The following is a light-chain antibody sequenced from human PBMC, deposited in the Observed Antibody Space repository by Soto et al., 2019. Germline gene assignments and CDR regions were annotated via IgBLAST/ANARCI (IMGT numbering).Light chain of an antibody. J-gene: IGKJ4*01. V-gene: IGKV3D-15*01. CDR3: QPYNNWPLT. Sequence: EIVMTQSPGTLSLSPGETATLSCRASQSVSSNYVAWFHQKPGQAPRLLIYGASSRATGVPDRFSGSRSGPEFTLTINSLQSEDFAIYYCQPYNNWPLTFGGGTKVDIK. CDR1: QSVSSN. CDR2: GAS.